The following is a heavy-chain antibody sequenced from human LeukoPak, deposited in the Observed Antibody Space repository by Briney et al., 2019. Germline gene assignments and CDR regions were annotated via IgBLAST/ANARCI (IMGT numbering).Heavy chain of an antibody. CDR2: IRYSGST. J-gene: IGHJ6*03. CDR3: ARGRVSSSTWYSTYYYFFYMDF. V-gene: IGHV4-30-4*07. CDR1: GDSLSGGGYS. D-gene: IGHD4-11*01. Sequence: PSETLSLTCEVSGDSLSGGGYSWSWIRQPPGKGLEWIGYIRYSGSTYYNPSLKSRLTMSVEASKTQFSLRLRSVTAADTAVYFCARGRVSSSTWYSTYYYFFYMDFWGKGTTVTVSS.